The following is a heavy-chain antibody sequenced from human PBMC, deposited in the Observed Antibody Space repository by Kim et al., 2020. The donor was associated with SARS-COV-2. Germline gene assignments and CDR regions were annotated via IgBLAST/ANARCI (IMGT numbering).Heavy chain of an antibody. CDR2: IYYSGTT. D-gene: IGHD2-15*01. CDR3: ARTGVGYCSGGSCWWFDP. J-gene: IGHJ5*02. Sequence: SETLSLTCTVSGGSISSSSYYWGWIRQPPGKGLEWIGSIYYSGTTYYNPSLKSRVTISVDTSKNQFSLKLSSVTAADTAVYYCARTGVGYCSGGSCWWFDPWGQGTLVTVSS. V-gene: IGHV4-39*01. CDR1: GGSISSSSYY.